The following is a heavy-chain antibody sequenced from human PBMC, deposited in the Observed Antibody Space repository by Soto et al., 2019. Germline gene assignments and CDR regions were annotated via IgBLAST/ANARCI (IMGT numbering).Heavy chain of an antibody. Sequence: SETLSLTCSLSGGAIGGYYWSWIRQPPGKALEWIGYVSYSGSTNYNPSLKGRVTISVDTSKNQFSLKLSSVTAADTAVYYCTRSGGDYENSGYYGGDFHYWGRGTLVTVSS. J-gene: IGHJ4*02. CDR2: VSYSGST. V-gene: IGHV4-59*01. CDR1: GGAIGGYY. D-gene: IGHD3-22*01. CDR3: TRSGGDYENSGYYGGDFHY.